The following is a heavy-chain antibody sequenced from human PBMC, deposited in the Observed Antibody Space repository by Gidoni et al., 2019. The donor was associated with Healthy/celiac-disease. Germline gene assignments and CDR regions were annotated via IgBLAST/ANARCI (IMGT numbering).Heavy chain of an antibody. CDR2: MIPIFGTA. D-gene: IGHD3-3*01. Sequence: QVQLEQSGAEVKKPGSSVKVSCKASGGTVSSYAISWVRPAPGQRLEWMGGMIPIFGTANYAQKFQGRVTITADESTSTAYMELSSLRSEDTAVYYCASGLRFLLAAPEKLNGMDVWGQGTTVTVSS. CDR3: ASGLRFLLAAPEKLNGMDV. CDR1: GGTVSSYA. V-gene: IGHV1-69*01. J-gene: IGHJ6*02.